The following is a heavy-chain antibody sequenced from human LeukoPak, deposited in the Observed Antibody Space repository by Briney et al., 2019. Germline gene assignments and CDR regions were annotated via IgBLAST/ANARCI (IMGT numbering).Heavy chain of an antibody. CDR1: GGSISSYY. CDR3: ARHPDDFWSGYPKPYFDY. D-gene: IGHD3-3*01. Sequence: SETLSLTCTVSGGSISSYYWSWIRQPAGKGLEWIGRIYYSGSTYYNPSLKSRVTISVDTSKNQFSLKLSSVTAADTAVYYCARHPDDFWSGYPKPYFDYWGQGTLVTVSS. J-gene: IGHJ4*02. V-gene: IGHV4-59*05. CDR2: IYYSGST.